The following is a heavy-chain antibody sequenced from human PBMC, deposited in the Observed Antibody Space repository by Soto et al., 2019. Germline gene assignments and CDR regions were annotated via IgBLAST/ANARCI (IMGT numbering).Heavy chain of an antibody. V-gene: IGHV4-59*02. CDR1: GDSVSNYY. D-gene: IGHD2-15*01. CDR2: IYNNGNT. CDR3: AIITAVAGY. Sequence: SETLSLTCTVSGDSVSNYYWSWVRQPPGKGLEWIGYIYNNGNTNYNPSLKSRVTISVDTSKSQFSLTLHSVTAADAAVYYCAIITAVAGYWGQGALVTVSS. J-gene: IGHJ1*01.